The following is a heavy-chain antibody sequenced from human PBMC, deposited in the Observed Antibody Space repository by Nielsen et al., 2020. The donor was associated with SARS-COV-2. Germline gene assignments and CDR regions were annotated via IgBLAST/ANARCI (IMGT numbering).Heavy chain of an antibody. V-gene: IGHV3-21*01. Sequence: GGSLRLSCAASGFTFSRYGMDRVRQAPGKGLEWVSSISSSSSYIYYADSVKGRFTISRDNAKNSLYLQMNSLRAEDTAVYYCARVGQLGYYYYMDVWGKGTTVTVSS. J-gene: IGHJ6*03. D-gene: IGHD6-13*01. CDR3: ARVGQLGYYYYMDV. CDR2: ISSSSSYI. CDR1: GFTFSRYG.